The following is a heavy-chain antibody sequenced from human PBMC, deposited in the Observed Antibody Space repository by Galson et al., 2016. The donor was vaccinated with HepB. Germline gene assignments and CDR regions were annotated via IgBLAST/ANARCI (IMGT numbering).Heavy chain of an antibody. CDR2: IYYTGST. V-gene: IGHV4-39*02. CDR3: SKGFWNGFFDRFDL. Sequence: ETLSLTCTVSGGSVNSGRDYWGWIRQPPGKGLEWIGSIYYTGSTYHNPSLKSRITMSVDTSNNHFSLRLSSVTAADTAVYYCSKGFWNGFFDRFDLWGQGTLVTVSS. CDR1: GGSVNSGRDY. D-gene: IGHD1-1*01. J-gene: IGHJ4*02.